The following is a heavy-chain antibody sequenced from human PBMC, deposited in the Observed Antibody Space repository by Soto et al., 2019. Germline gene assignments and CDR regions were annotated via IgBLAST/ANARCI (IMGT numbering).Heavy chain of an antibody. D-gene: IGHD6-6*01. CDR1: GFTFSSYA. J-gene: IGHJ3*01. CDR3: ARVLRDGSSPSFF. CDR2: IRYDGNDK. V-gene: IGHV3-33*01. Sequence: QVQLVESGGGVVQPGRSLRLSCAASGFTFSSYAMHWVRQAPGKGLEWVALIRYDGNDKDYADSVKGRFTISRDNSKNTLYLYMNSLRAEDTAVYFCARVLRDGSSPSFFWGQGTMVSVSS.